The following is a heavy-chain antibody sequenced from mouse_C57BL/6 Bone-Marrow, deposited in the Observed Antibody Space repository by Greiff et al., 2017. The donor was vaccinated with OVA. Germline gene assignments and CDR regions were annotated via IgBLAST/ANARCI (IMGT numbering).Heavy chain of an antibody. CDR2: IWSGGST. Sequence: VQLQQSGPGLVQPSQSLSITCTVSGFSLTSYGVHWVRQSPGKGLEWLGVIWSGGSTDYNAAFISRLSISKDNSKSQVFFKMNSLQADDTAIYYCARNSNYGTYWGQGTLVTVSA. D-gene: IGHD2-5*01. CDR1: GFSLTSYG. V-gene: IGHV2-2*01. CDR3: ARNSNYGTY. J-gene: IGHJ3*01.